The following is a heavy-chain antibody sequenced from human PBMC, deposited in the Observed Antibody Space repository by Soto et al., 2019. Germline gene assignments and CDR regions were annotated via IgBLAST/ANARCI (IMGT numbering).Heavy chain of an antibody. CDR1: GGSIDTGGFY. J-gene: IGHJ4*02. D-gene: IGHD2-21*01. Sequence: QVQLQESGPGLVKPSQTLTLTCSVSGGSIDTGGFYWSWARQLPGKGLQWIGYIYYTGAAYYNPALKRRVVISLDTSANQFSLSLTSLTAADTAVYYCASGTFNDISFGSWGQGRLVTVSS. V-gene: IGHV4-31*03. CDR3: ASGTFNDISFGS. CDR2: IYYTGAA.